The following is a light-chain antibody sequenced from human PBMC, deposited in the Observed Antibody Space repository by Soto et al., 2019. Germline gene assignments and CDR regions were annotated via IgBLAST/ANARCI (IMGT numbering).Light chain of an antibody. Sequence: EIVLSQSPGTLSLSPGETASLSCRASQNVRGSYLAWYQQKPGQAPRLLISAASRRATGVPDRFSGSGSGTDFTLTISGLQPEDFATYYCQQNDISPRTFGQGTKEETK. CDR3: QQNDISPRT. CDR1: QNVRGSY. J-gene: IGKJ1*01. V-gene: IGKV3-20*01. CDR2: AAS.